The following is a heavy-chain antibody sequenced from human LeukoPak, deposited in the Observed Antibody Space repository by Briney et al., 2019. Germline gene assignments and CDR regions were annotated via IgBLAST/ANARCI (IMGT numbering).Heavy chain of an antibody. J-gene: IGHJ6*03. D-gene: IGHD3-3*01. Sequence: SETLSLTCAVSGDSISSSHWWSWVRQSPGKGLEWIGEIYHSGSTNYNPSLKSRVTISVDTSKNQFSLKLSSVTAADTAVYYCAREAIKGSHFITIFGVVTMSPYYYMDVWGKGTTVTVSS. CDR1: GDSISSSHW. V-gene: IGHV4-4*02. CDR3: AREAIKGSHFITIFGVVTMSPYYYMDV. CDR2: IYHSGST.